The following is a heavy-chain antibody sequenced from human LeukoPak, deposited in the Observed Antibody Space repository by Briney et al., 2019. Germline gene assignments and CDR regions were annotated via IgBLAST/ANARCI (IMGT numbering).Heavy chain of an antibody. J-gene: IGHJ4*02. V-gene: IGHV3-11*04. Sequence: PGGSLRLSCAASGFTFSDYYMSWIRQAPGKGLVGVSYISSSGSTIYYADSVKGRFTISRDNAKNSLYLQMNSLRAEDTAVYYCARDYHYYDSSGYYPHPYFDYWGQGTLVTVSS. CDR1: GFTFSDYY. CDR2: ISSSGSTI. D-gene: IGHD3-22*01. CDR3: ARDYHYYDSSGYYPHPYFDY.